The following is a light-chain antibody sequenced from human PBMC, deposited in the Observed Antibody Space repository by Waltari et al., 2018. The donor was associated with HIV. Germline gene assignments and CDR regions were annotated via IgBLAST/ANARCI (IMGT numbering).Light chain of an antibody. J-gene: IGKJ2*01. V-gene: IGKV1-5*03. CDR1: LDVGYW. CDR2: KTS. CDR3: QQYNSDFYT. Sequence: DIQMTQSPSTLSASVGDRVTITCRASLDVGYWLAWYQQKSGKAPKLLMHKTSILEYGVPSRFSGRASGTGFTLTIDGLQPEDFATYYCQQYNSDFYTFGQGTKLEIK.